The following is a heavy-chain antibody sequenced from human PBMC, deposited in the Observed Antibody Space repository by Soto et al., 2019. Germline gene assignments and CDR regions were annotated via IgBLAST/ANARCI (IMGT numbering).Heavy chain of an antibody. J-gene: IGHJ2*01. D-gene: IGHD5-18*01. CDR1: GFSFNFYA. CDR2: ISNDGSSE. V-gene: IGHV3-30-3*01. Sequence: QVQLVEAGGGVVQPGRSLRISCAATGFSFNFYAMHWVRQAPGKGLEWVAMISNDGSSENYADSVRGRFIISRDNSKKTLFMQMNSLRPEDPATYYCVRDSGANYGTFWYFDLWGRGTLGTVSS. CDR3: VRDSGANYGTFWYFDL.